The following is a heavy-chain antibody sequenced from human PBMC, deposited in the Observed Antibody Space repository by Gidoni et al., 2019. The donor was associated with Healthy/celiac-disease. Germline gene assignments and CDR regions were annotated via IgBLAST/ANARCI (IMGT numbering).Heavy chain of an antibody. V-gene: IGHV4-59*01. CDR3: ARDRGYCGGDCNYGMDV. D-gene: IGHD2-21*02. CDR1: GGSISSSY. CDR2: IYYSGST. J-gene: IGHJ6*02. Sequence: QVQLQESGPGLVKPSETLSLTCTVSGGSISSSYWSWIRQPPGKGLEWIGYIYYSGSTNYNPSLKSRVTISVDTSKNQFSLKLSSVTAADTAVYYCARDRGYCGGDCNYGMDVWGQGTTVTVSS.